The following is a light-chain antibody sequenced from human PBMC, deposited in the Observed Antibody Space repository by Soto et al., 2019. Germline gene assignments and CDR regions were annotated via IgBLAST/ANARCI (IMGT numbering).Light chain of an antibody. Sequence: AIRITQSPSSLSASTGDRVTITCRASQGISSYLAWYQQKPGKAPKLLIYAASTLQSGVPSRFSGSGGCREVTVGISCLQSEDFATDYCQQYYSYLLTVGGGTKVDIK. CDR1: QGISSY. J-gene: IGKJ4*01. CDR3: QQYYSYLLT. V-gene: IGKV1-8*01. CDR2: AAS.